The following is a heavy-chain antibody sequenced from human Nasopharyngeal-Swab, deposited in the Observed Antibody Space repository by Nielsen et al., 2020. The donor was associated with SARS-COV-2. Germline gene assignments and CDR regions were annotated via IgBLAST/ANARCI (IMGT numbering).Heavy chain of an antibody. V-gene: IGHV3-11*01. CDR3: ARDEGTSGWFDP. D-gene: IGHD6-25*01. Sequence: WIRQPPGKGLEWVSGISSSAYSEFYADSVKGRFTISRDNAQNSLYLQMNNLRADDTAVYYCARDEGTSGWFDPWGPGTLVTVSS. CDR2: ISSSAYSE. J-gene: IGHJ5*02.